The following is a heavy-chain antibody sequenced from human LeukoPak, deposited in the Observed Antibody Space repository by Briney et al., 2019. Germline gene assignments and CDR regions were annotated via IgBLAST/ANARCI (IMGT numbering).Heavy chain of an antibody. CDR1: GFTFSSYG. CDR2: IRYDGSNK. V-gene: IGHV3-30*02. D-gene: IGHD1-26*01. J-gene: IGHJ6*03. CDR3: AKGRGWEASYYYYYMDV. Sequence: GGSLRLSCAASGFTFSSYGIHWVRQAPGKGPEWVAFIRYDGSNKYYTDSVKGRFTISRDNSKNTLYLQMNSLRAEDTAVYYCAKGRGWEASYYYYYMDVWGKGTTVTISS.